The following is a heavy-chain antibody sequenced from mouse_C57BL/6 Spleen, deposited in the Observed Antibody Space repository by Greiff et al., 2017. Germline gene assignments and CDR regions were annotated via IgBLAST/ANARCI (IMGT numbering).Heavy chain of an antibody. J-gene: IGHJ2*01. CDR2: ILPGSGST. Sequence: QVQLKEPGAELMKPGASVKLSCKATGYTFTGYWIEWVKQRPGHGLEWIGDILPGSGSTNYNEKFKGKATFTADTSSNTAYMQLSSLTTGDSAIYYGARKGQLRAGYFDYWGQGTTLTVSS. CDR1: GYTFTGYW. CDR3: ARKGQLRAGYFDY. D-gene: IGHD3-3*01. V-gene: IGHV1-9*01.